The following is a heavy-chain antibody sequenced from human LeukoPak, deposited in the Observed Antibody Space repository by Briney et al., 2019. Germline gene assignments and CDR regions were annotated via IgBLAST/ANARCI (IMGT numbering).Heavy chain of an antibody. J-gene: IGHJ5*02. CDR2: ISGSGGST. CDR1: GFTFSSYA. D-gene: IGHD5-18*01. CDR3: AKDLRTRYSYGRGNWFDP. V-gene: IGHV3-23*01. Sequence: GGSLRLSCAASGFTFSSYAMSWVRQAPGKGLEWVSAISGSGGSTYYADSVKGRFTISRDNSKSTLYLQMNSLRAEDTAVYYCAKDLRTRYSYGRGNWFDPWGQGTLVTVSS.